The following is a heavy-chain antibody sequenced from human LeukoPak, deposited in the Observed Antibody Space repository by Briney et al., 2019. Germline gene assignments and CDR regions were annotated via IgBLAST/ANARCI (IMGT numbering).Heavy chain of an antibody. D-gene: IGHD3-9*01. V-gene: IGHV3-30-3*01. Sequence: GGPLRLSCAASGFTFSNYTIHWVRQAPGKGLEWVAVISYDGSNKYYADSVKGRFTISRDNSKNTLYLQMNSLRTEDTAVYYCARGPTYYDILTGYAIWGQGTLVTVSS. CDR2: ISYDGSNK. CDR1: GFTFSNYT. CDR3: ARGPTYYDILTGYAI. J-gene: IGHJ4*02.